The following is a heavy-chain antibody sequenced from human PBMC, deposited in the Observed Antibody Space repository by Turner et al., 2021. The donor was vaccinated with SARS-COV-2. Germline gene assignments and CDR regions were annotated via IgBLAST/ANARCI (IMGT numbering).Heavy chain of an antibody. V-gene: IGHV1-24*01. CDR3: ATGYAYCGGDCSIHY. D-gene: IGHD2-21*02. J-gene: IGHJ4*02. CDR1: GYTLTELS. Sequence: QVQLVQSGAEVKKPGASVKVSCKVSGYTLTELSMHWVRQAPGKGLEWMGGFDPEDGETIYAQKVQDRVTMTEDTSTDTAYMELSSLRSEDTALYYCATGYAYCGGDCSIHYWGQGTLVTVSS. CDR2: FDPEDGET.